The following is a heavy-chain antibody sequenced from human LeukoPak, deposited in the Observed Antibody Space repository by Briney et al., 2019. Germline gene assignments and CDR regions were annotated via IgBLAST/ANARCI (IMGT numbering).Heavy chain of an antibody. CDR1: GGSISSYY. V-gene: IGHV4-4*07. Sequence: PSETLSLTCTVSGGSISSYYWSWIRQPAGKGLEWIGRIYTSGSTNYNPSLKSRVTMSVDTSKNQFSLNLTSVTAADTAVYYCARFGPYSSGYLYYSYYYMDVWGKGTTVTVSS. J-gene: IGHJ6*03. CDR3: ARFGPYSSGYLYYSYYYMDV. CDR2: IYTSGST. D-gene: IGHD3-22*01.